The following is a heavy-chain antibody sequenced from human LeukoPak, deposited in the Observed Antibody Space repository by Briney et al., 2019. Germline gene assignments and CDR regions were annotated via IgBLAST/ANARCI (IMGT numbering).Heavy chain of an antibody. Sequence: SETLSLTCTVSGDSIGSSSYYWGWIRQPPGKGLQWIGTIYYSGTSYYNPSLKSRVTISVDTSKNQFSLKLSSVTAADAAVYFCARQGPGGPATEYFQYWGQGTLVTVSS. CDR1: GDSIGSSSYY. J-gene: IGHJ1*01. V-gene: IGHV4-39*01. CDR2: IYYSGTS. CDR3: ARQGPGGPATEYFQY. D-gene: IGHD3-16*01.